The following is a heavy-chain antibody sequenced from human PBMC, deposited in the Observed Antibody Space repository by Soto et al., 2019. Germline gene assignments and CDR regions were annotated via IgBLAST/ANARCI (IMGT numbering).Heavy chain of an antibody. CDR3: ARTTVIYYYYYMDV. CDR2: ISSSSSTI. V-gene: IGHV3-48*01. Sequence: GGSLRLSCAASGFTFSSYSMNWVRRAPGKGLEWVSYISSSSSTIYYADSVKGRFTISRDNAKNSLYLQMNSLRAEDTAVYYCARTTVIYYYYYMDVWGKGTTVTVSS. CDR1: GFTFSSYS. J-gene: IGHJ6*03. D-gene: IGHD4-17*01.